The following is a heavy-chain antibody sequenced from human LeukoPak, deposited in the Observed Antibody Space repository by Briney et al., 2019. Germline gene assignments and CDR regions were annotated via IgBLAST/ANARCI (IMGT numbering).Heavy chain of an antibody. CDR2: IYYSGST. J-gene: IGHJ4*02. D-gene: IGHD6-19*01. Sequence: PSETLSLTCTVSGGSISSYYWSWIRQPPGKGLEWIGYIYYSGSTNYNPSLKSRVTISVDTSKNQFSLKLSSVTAADTAVYYCARVDYSSGWRFDYWGQGTLVTVSS. CDR3: ARVDYSSGWRFDY. CDR1: GGSISSYY. V-gene: IGHV4-59*01.